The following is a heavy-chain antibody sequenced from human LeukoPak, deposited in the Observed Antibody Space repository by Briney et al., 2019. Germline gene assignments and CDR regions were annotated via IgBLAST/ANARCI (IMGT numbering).Heavy chain of an antibody. J-gene: IGHJ6*02. CDR2: FDPEDGET. V-gene: IGHV1-24*01. CDR3: ATDRYGDYGMDV. D-gene: IGHD4-17*01. CDR1: GYTLTELS. Sequence: ASVKVSCKVSGYTLTELSMHWARQAPGKGLEWMGGFDPEDGETIYAQKFQGRVTMTEDTSTDTAYMELSSLRSEDTAVYYCATDRYGDYGMDVWGQGTTVTVSS.